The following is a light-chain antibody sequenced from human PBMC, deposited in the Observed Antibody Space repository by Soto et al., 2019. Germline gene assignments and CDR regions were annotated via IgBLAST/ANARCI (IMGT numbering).Light chain of an antibody. CDR2: WAS. CDR3: HQYYSSEWT. CDR1: QTVLHNSKNKNY. J-gene: IGKJ1*01. V-gene: IGKV4-1*01. Sequence: DIVMTQSPASLAVSLGERATINCKSSQTVLHNSKNKNYLAWYQQKPGQPPKVLIYWASTRESGVPDRFSGGSGTDFTLTISSLQPEDVAVYYCHQYYSSEWTFGQGTKVELK.